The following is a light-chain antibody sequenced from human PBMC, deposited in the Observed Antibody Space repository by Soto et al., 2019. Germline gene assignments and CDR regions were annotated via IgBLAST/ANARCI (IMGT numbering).Light chain of an antibody. V-gene: IGLV2-14*01. CDR2: EVT. J-gene: IGLJ2*01. CDR1: SSDVGNYNY. Sequence: ALTQPASVSGSPGQSITISCTGTSSDVGNYNYVSWYQQLPGKAPKLMIYEVTNRPSGVSNRFSGSKSGNTASLTISGLQAEDEADYYCSSYTSSSTLVVFGGGTKLTVL. CDR3: SSYTSSSTLVV.